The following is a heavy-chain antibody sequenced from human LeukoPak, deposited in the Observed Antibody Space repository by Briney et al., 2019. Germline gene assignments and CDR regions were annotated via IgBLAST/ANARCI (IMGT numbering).Heavy chain of an antibody. CDR3: ARAYQHLGGLSFPDY. D-gene: IGHD3-16*02. Sequence: ASVKISCKASGYTFTSYAMNWVRQAPGQGLEWMGWINPNTGNPTYVQAFTGRFVFSLDTSVSTAYLQISSLKAEDTAVYYCARAYQHLGGLSFPDYWGQGALVTVSS. CDR1: GYTFTSYA. V-gene: IGHV7-4-1*02. J-gene: IGHJ4*02. CDR2: INPNTGNP.